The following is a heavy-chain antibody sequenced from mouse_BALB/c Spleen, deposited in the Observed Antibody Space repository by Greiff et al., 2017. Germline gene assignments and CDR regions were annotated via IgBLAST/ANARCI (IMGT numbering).Heavy chain of an antibody. CDR2: IYPGGGYT. J-gene: IGHJ3*01. D-gene: IGHD1-1*01. V-gene: IGHV1-63*02. CDR3: ARRDYYDWFAY. Sequence: VQLQQSGAELVRPGTSVKISCTASGYTFTNYWLGWVKQRPGHGLEWIGDIYPGGGYTNYNEKFKGKATLTADTSSSTAYMQLSSLTSEDSAVYFCARRDYYDWFAYWGQGTLVTVSA. CDR1: GYTFTNYW.